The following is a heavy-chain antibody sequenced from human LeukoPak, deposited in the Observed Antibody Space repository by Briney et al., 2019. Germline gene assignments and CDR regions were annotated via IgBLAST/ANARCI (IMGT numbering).Heavy chain of an antibody. J-gene: IGHJ3*02. D-gene: IGHD3-22*01. CDR3: ARDAMIVVVDAFDI. CDR1: GGSFSGYY. CDR2: INQSGST. Sequence: SETLSLTCAVYGGSFSGYYWSWIRQPPGKGLEWIGEINQSGSTNYNPSLNSLVTISVDPSKSQLSLKLTSVTTAHTPLYYCARDAMIVVVDAFDIWGQGTMVSVSS. V-gene: IGHV4-34*01.